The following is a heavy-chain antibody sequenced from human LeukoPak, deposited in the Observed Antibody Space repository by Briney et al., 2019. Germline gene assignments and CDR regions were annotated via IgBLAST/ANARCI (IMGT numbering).Heavy chain of an antibody. D-gene: IGHD6-19*01. CDR2: IYYSGST. V-gene: IGHV4-59*01. CDR1: GGSISSYY. CDR3: ARGIAVAGTVGWFDP. J-gene: IGHJ5*02. Sequence: SETLSLTCTVSGGSISSYYWSWIRQPPGKGLEWIGYIYYSGSTNYNPSLKSRVTISVDTSKNQFSLKLSSVTAADTAVYYCARGIAVAGTVGWFDPWGKGTLVTVSS.